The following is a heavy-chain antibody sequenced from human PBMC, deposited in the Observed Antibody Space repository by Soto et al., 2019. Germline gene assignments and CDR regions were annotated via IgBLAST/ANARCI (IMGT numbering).Heavy chain of an antibody. CDR2: ISGTGGTT. V-gene: IGHV3-23*01. J-gene: IGHJ6*02. CDR1: GFTFSNYA. CDR3: VKGYGMDV. Sequence: EVQLLESGGGLVQPGGSLRLSCEASGFTFSNYAMTWVRQAPGKGLEWVSGISGTGGTTWHADSVKGRFTISRDNSKNTLYLQMNSLRAEDTALFYCVKGYGMDVWGQGTTVTVSS.